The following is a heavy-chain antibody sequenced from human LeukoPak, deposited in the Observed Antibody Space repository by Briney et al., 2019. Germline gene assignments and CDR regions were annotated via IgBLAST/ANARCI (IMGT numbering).Heavy chain of an antibody. V-gene: IGHV1-46*01. Sequence: GASVKVSCKASGYTFTSYYMHWVRQAPGQGLEWMGKINPSGGSTSYAQKFQGRVTMTRDTSTSTVYMELSSLRSEDTAVYYCARILWFGESHDDYYGMDVWGQGTTVTVSS. J-gene: IGHJ6*02. D-gene: IGHD3-10*01. CDR1: GYTFTSYY. CDR3: ARILWFGESHDDYYGMDV. CDR2: INPSGGST.